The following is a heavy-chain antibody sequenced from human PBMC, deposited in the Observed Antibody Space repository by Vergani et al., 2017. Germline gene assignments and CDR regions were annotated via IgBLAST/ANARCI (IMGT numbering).Heavy chain of an antibody. CDR3: ARPQEVPGENWFDP. J-gene: IGHJ5*02. Sequence: QVQLVQSGAEVKKPGASVKVSCKASGYTFTSYGISWVRQAPGQGLEWMGWISAYNGNTNYAQKLQGRVTMTRDTSISTAYMELSRLRSDDTAVYYCARPQEVPGENWFDPWGQGTLVTVSS. CDR2: ISAYNGNT. D-gene: IGHD2-2*01. CDR1: GYTFTSYG. V-gene: IGHV1-18*01.